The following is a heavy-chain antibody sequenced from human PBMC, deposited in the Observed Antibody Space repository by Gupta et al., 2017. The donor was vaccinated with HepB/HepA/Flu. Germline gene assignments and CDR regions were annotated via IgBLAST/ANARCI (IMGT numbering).Heavy chain of an antibody. Sequence: EVQLLESGGGLVQPGGSLRLSCAASGFTFNNYAMSWVRQGPGKGLEWVSTLTGSGASAYLADSVKGRFTISRDNSKNTLYLEMSFLRAEDTAKYYCVKDPARGSYFEYWGLGTLVTVSS. CDR1: GFTFNNYA. J-gene: IGHJ4*02. CDR3: VKDPARGSYFEY. CDR2: LTGSGASA. V-gene: IGHV3-23*01. D-gene: IGHD1-26*01.